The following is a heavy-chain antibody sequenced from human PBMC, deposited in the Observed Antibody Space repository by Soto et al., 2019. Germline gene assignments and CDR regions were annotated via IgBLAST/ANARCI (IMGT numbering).Heavy chain of an antibody. J-gene: IGHJ6*02. Sequence: QVQLQESGPGLVKPSQTLSLTCTVSGGSISSGGYYWSWIRQHPGKGLEWIGYIDYSGSTYYNPSLKSRVTISVDTSKNQFSLKLSSVTAADTAVYYCAREVGGDWYYGMDVWGQGTTVTVSS. CDR3: AREVGGDWYYGMDV. CDR2: IDYSGST. D-gene: IGHD3-9*01. V-gene: IGHV4-31*03. CDR1: GGSISSGGYY.